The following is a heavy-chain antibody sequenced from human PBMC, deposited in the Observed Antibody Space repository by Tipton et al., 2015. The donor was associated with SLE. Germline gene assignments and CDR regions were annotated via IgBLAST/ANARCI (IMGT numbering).Heavy chain of an antibody. V-gene: IGHV4-30-2*01. CDR1: GGSISSGGYP. CDR3: ARGVTGTRGAFDY. D-gene: IGHD1-7*01. J-gene: IGHJ4*02. CDR2: IYHSGST. Sequence: TLSLTCAVSGGSISSGGYPWSWIRQPPGKGLEWIGYIYHSGSTYYNPSLKSRVTISVDRSKNQFSLKLSPVTAADTAVYYCARGVTGTRGAFDYWGQGTLVTVSS.